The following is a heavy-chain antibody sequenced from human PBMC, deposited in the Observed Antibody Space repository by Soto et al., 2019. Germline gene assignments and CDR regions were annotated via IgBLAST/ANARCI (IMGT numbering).Heavy chain of an antibody. CDR1: GYTFTSYG. J-gene: IGHJ5*02. V-gene: IGHV1-18*01. D-gene: IGHD4-17*01. CDR2: ISARNGNT. Sequence: QVQLVQSGAEVKKPGASVKVSCKASGYTFTSYGISWVRQAPGQGLEWMGWISARNGNTNYAQKLQGRVTMTRDSSTSTAYMELRSLRSDDTTVYYCARDTMVTSNWFDPCGQGTLVNVSS. CDR3: ARDTMVTSNWFDP.